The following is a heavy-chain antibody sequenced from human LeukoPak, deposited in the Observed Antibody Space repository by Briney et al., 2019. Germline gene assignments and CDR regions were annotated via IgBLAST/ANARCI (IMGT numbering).Heavy chain of an antibody. V-gene: IGHV4-38-2*01. CDR1: GYPISSGYY. CDR2: IYHSGST. Sequence: SETLSLTCAVSGYPISSGYYWGWIRQPPGKGLEWIGSIYHSGSTYYNPSLKSRVTISVDTSKNQFSLKLSSVTAADTAVYYCARKYCSGGSCSGLYNWFDPWGQGTLVTVSS. D-gene: IGHD2-15*01. CDR3: ARKYCSGGSCSGLYNWFDP. J-gene: IGHJ5*02.